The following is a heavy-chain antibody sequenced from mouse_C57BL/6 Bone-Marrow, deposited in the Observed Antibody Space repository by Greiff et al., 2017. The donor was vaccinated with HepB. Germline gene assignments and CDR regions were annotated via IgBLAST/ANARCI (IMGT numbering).Heavy chain of an antibody. Sequence: EVKLQESGGGLVQPGESLKLSCESNEYEFPSHDMSWVRKTPEKRLELVAAINSDGGSTYYPDTMERRFIISRDNTKKTLYLQMSSLRSEDTALYYCARRLRRNYAMDYWGQGTSVTVSS. J-gene: IGHJ4*01. CDR1: EYEFPSHD. V-gene: IGHV5-2*01. CDR3: ARRLRRNYAMDY. D-gene: IGHD2-2*01. CDR2: INSDGGST.